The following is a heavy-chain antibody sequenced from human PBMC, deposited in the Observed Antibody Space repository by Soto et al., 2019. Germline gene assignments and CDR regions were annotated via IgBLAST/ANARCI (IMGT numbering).Heavy chain of an antibody. V-gene: IGHV1-69*12. CDR2: IIPIFGTA. CDR3: ARHVPAAGYYYGMDV. J-gene: IGHJ6*02. Sequence: QVQLVQSGAEVKKPGSSVKVSCKASGGTFSSYAISWVRQAPGQGLEWMGGIIPIFGTANYAQKFQDRVTITADESTSTAYMDLSSLRSGATAVYYCARHVPAAGYYYGMDVWGQGTTVTVSS. D-gene: IGHD2-2*01. CDR1: GGTFSSYA.